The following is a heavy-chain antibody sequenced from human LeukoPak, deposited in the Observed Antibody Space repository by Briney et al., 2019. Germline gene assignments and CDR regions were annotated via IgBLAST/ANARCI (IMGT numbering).Heavy chain of an antibody. Sequence: ASVKVSCKASGYTFTSYYMHWVRQAPGQGLEWIGIINPSGGSTSYAQKFQGRVTMTRDTSTSTVYMELSSLRSEDTAVYYYARDRSRYPFDPWGQGTLVTVSS. CDR3: ARDRSRYPFDP. J-gene: IGHJ5*02. CDR1: GYTFTSYY. D-gene: IGHD1-1*01. CDR2: INPSGGST. V-gene: IGHV1-46*01.